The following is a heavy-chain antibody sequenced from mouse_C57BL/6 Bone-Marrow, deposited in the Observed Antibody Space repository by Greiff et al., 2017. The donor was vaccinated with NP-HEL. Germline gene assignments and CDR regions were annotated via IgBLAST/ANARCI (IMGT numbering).Heavy chain of an antibody. CDR2: IRSKSNNYAT. V-gene: IGHV10-1*01. D-gene: IGHD1-1*01. J-gene: IGHJ1*03. CDR1: GFSFNTYA. Sequence: EVKLVESGGGLVQPKGSLKLSCAASGFSFNTYAMNWVRQAPGKGLEWVARIRSKSNNYATYYADSVKDSFTISRDDSESMLYLQMNNLKTEDTAMYYCRRHNPDPIATVVADWDFDVWGTGTTVTVSS. CDR3: RRHNPDPIATVVADWDFDV.